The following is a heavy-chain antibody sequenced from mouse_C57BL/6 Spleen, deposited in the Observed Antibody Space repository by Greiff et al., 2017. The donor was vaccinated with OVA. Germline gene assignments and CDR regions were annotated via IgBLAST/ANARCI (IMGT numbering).Heavy chain of an antibody. CDR1: GYSFTDYN. CDR3: ERRGATVVSYAMDY. J-gene: IGHJ4*01. Sequence: EVQLQQSGPELVKPGASVKISCKASGYSFTDYNMNWVKQSNGQSLEWIGVINPNYGSTSYNQKFKGKATLTVDQSSSTAYMQLNSLTSEDSAVYYCERRGATVVSYAMDYWGQGTTVTVSS. D-gene: IGHD1-1*01. CDR2: INPNYGST. V-gene: IGHV1-39*01.